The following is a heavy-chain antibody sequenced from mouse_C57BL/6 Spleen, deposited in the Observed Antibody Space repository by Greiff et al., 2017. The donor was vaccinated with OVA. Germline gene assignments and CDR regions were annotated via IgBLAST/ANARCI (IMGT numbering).Heavy chain of an antibody. CDR2: IYPGDGDT. V-gene: IGHV1-82*01. Sequence: VQLQQSGPELVKPGASVKISCKASGYAFSSSWMNWVKQRPGKGLEWIGRIYPGDGDTNYNGKFKGKATLTADKSSSTAYMQLSSLTSEDSAVYFCASETAQATYNYFDYWGQGTTLTVSS. CDR3: ASETAQATYNYFDY. J-gene: IGHJ2*01. CDR1: GYAFSSSW. D-gene: IGHD3-2*02.